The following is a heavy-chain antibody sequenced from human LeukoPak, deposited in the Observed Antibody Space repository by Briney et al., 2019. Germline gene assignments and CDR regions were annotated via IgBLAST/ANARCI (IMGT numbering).Heavy chain of an antibody. V-gene: IGHV3-23*01. CDR2: ISGSGGST. Sequence: GGSLRLSCAASGFTFSDYYMSWVRQAPGKGLEWVSAISGSGGSTYYADSVKGRFTISRDNSKNTLYLQMNSLRAEDTAVYYCAKEIAAAGNFDYWGQGTLVTVSS. D-gene: IGHD6-13*01. J-gene: IGHJ4*02. CDR1: GFTFSDYY. CDR3: AKEIAAAGNFDY.